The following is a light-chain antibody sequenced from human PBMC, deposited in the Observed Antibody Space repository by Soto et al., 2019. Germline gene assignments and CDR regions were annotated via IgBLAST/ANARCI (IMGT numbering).Light chain of an antibody. CDR2: DGS. CDR3: QQRTRLPMT. V-gene: IGKV3-11*01. J-gene: IGKJ5*01. CDR1: QNLHSF. Sequence: EIVLTQSPSTLSVYHAERVTLSCRASQNLHSFLNWYQQRPGQAPRPLIYDGSKRAAGVPDRISGDGSGTDYTLTIRSLEPEDFAVYYCQQRTRLPMTFGQGSRLEIK.